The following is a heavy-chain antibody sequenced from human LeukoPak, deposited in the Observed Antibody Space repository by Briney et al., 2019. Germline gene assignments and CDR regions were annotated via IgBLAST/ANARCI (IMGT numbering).Heavy chain of an antibody. CDR2: ISAYNGNT. D-gene: IGHD4-11*01. J-gene: IGHJ5*02. V-gene: IGHV1-18*01. Sequence: GAAVKVSCKASGYTFTSYGISWVRQAPGQGLEWMGWISAYNGNTNYAQKLQGRVTMTTDTSTSTAYMELRSLRSDDTAVYYCAREMTTARYNWFDPWGQGTLVTVSS. CDR1: GYTFTSYG. CDR3: AREMTTARYNWFDP.